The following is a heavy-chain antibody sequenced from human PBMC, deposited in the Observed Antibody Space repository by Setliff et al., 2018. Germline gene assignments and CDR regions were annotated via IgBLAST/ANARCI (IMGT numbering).Heavy chain of an antibody. CDR1: GDSFNNYA. D-gene: IGHD1-1*01. J-gene: IGHJ4*02. CDR2: FHPYSGGT. Sequence: GASVKVSCKASGDSFNNYAISWVRQAPGQGLEWMGRFHPYSGGTNYAQKFQGRVTMTRDTSISTAYMELSRLRSDDTAVYYCARDLGGIWKTYFDYWGQGTLVTVSS. CDR3: ARDLGGIWKTYFDY. V-gene: IGHV1-2*06.